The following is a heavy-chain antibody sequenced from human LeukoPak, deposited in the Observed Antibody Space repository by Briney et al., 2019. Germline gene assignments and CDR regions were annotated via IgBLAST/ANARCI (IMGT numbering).Heavy chain of an antibody. CDR1: GFNFDDYA. CDR2: INWKGDNI. CDR3: ASLPTAASYMDV. Sequence: GGSLRLSCATSGFNFDDYAMHWVRQAPGKGLEWVSGINWKGDNIDYVDSVRGRFTISRDSAKNSLYLQMDSLRGEDTAVYYCASLPTAASYMDVWGKGTTVTVSS. V-gene: IGHV3-9*01. J-gene: IGHJ6*03. D-gene: IGHD5/OR15-5a*01.